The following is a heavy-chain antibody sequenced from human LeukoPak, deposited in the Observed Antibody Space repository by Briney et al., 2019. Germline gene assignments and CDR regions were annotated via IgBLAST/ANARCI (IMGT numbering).Heavy chain of an antibody. D-gene: IGHD3-22*01. Sequence: GGSLRLSCAASGFTFSNYAMTWVRQAPGKWLEWVSVISASDGTTSYADSVKGRFTISRDNSKNTLFMQMNSLRAEDTAVYYCAKPYYYESSGLVYYFDYWGQGSLVTVSS. CDR1: GFTFSNYA. J-gene: IGHJ4*02. CDR3: AKPYYYESSGLVYYFDY. V-gene: IGHV3-23*01. CDR2: ISASDGTT.